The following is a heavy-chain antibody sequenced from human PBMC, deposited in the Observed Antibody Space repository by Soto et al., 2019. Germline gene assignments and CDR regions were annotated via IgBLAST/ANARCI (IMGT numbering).Heavy chain of an antibody. D-gene: IGHD6-6*01. V-gene: IGHV3-21*01. CDR1: GFTFSSYS. J-gene: IGHJ6*03. Sequence: GGSLRLSCAASGFTFSSYSMNWVRQAPGKGLEWVSSISSSSSYIYYADSVKGRFTISRDNAKNSLYLQMNSLRAEDTAVYYCARDKRYSSSPHRPYYMDVWGKGTTVTVSS. CDR3: ARDKRYSSSPHRPYYMDV. CDR2: ISSSSSYI.